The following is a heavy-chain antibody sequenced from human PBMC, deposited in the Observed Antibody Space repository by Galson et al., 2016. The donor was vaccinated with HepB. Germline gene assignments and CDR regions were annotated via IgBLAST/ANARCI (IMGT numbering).Heavy chain of an antibody. J-gene: IGHJ5*01. D-gene: IGHD2-2*01. CDR1: GFNFSRYG. V-gene: IGHV3-30*18. CDR2: ISYDGSVQ. CDR3: AKERSTYGSSWFDW. Sequence: RLSCAASGFNFSRYGMQWVRQAPGKGLEWVAAISYDGSVQYYTESVKGRFTISRDNANNMLSVQMNSLRPDDTALYYCAKERSTYGSSWFDWWGQGTLVTVSS.